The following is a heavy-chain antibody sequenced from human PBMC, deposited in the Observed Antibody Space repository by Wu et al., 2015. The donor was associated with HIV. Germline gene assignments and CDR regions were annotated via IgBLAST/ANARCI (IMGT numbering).Heavy chain of an antibody. CDR1: TYSFRTYG. Sequence: QTHLRQSGPEVKRPGASVRVSCMASTYSFRTYGLAWVRQAPGQGLEWMGWLSAYNGNTHYAQKLQGRVTMTTDTSTSTAYMELRSLRSDDTAVYYCAREIVDYTVDYNYMDVWGKGTTVTVSS. J-gene: IGHJ6*03. D-gene: IGHD1-26*01. V-gene: IGHV1-18*01. CDR2: LSAYNGNT. CDR3: AREIVDYTVDYNYMDV.